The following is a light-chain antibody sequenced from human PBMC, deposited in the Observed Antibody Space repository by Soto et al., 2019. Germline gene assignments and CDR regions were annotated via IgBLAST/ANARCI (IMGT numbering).Light chain of an antibody. J-gene: IGKJ1*01. Sequence: DIKMNKSPSTLCSSLGDRGTITCRASQSVSSWLAWFQQKPGKAPKLLIYKASSLQSGVSSRFSGGGSGTEFTLTISSMKPDDFATYDCQQYKTYWTFCPGTNV. CDR1: QSVSSW. CDR3: QQYKTYWT. CDR2: KAS. V-gene: IGKV1-5*03.